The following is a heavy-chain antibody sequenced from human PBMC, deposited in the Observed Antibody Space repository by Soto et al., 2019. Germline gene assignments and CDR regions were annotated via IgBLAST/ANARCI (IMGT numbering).Heavy chain of an antibody. CDR3: GRGSDSSGYSPFRHYYYYGMDV. CDR1: GGSVSSGSYY. V-gene: IGHV4-61*01. CDR2: IYYSGST. Sequence: SETLSLTCTVSGGSVSSGSYYWSWIRQPPGKGLEWIGYIYYSGSTNYNPSLKSRVTISVDTSKNQFSLKLSSVTAADTAVYYCGRGSDSSGYSPFRHYYYYGMDVWGKGTTVTVPS. J-gene: IGHJ6*04. D-gene: IGHD3-22*01.